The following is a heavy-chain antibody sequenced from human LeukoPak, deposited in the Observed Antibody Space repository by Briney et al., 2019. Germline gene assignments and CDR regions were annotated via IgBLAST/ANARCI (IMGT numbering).Heavy chain of an antibody. CDR2: IRYDGNNK. D-gene: IGHD2-15*01. CDR3: ARDRVVSREPAAFDI. V-gene: IGHV3-30*02. Sequence: GASLRLSCAASGFTFSSYDMHWVRQAPGKGLEWVAFIRYDGNNKYYADYVKGRFTISRDNSKNTLYLQMNSLRAEDTAVYYCARDRVVSREPAAFDIWGQGTMVTVSS. J-gene: IGHJ3*02. CDR1: GFTFSSYD.